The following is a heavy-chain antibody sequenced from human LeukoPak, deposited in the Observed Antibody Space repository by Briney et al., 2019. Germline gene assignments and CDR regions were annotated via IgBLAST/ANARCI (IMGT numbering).Heavy chain of an antibody. CDR1: GFTFSNAW. CDR2: ISSSSSYI. CDR3: ARDFGLIAAAGNENYFDY. D-gene: IGHD6-13*01. J-gene: IGHJ4*02. Sequence: PGGSLRLSCAASGFTFSNAWMSWVRQAPGKGLEWVSYISSSSSYIYYADSVKGRFTISRDNAKNSLYLQMNSLRAEDMAVYYCARDFGLIAAAGNENYFDYWGQGTLVTVSS. V-gene: IGHV3-21*01.